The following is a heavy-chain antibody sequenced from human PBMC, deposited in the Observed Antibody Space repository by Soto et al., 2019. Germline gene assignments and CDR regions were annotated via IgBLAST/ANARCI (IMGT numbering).Heavy chain of an antibody. CDR2: ISSSSSYT. J-gene: IGHJ4*02. V-gene: IGHV3-11*06. CDR1: GFTFSDYY. D-gene: IGHD4-17*01. Sequence: VRLCCAASGFTFSDYYMSWIRQAPGKGLEWVSYISSSSSYTNYADSVKGRFTISRDNAKNSLYLQMNSLRAEDTAVYYCARDWGADYGGNVLDYWGQGTLVTVSS. CDR3: ARDWGADYGGNVLDY.